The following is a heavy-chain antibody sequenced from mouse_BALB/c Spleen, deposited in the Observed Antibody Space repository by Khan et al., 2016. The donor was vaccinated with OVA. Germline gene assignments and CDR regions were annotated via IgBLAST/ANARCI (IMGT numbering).Heavy chain of an antibody. D-gene: IGHD1-1*01. CDR2: ISYSGNT. CDR1: GYSITSDYA. CDR3: ARVYGGDFDY. V-gene: IGHV3-2*02. J-gene: IGHJ2*01. Sequence: EVELVESGPGLVKPSQSLSLICTVTGYSITSDYAWNWIRQFPGNKLEWMGFISYSGNTNYNPSLKSRISITRDTSKNQFFLHWNSVTTEDTATYYCARVYGGDFDYWGQGTTLTVSS.